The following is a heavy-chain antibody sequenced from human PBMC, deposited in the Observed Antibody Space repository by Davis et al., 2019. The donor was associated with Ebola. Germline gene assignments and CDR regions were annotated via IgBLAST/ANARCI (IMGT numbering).Heavy chain of an antibody. D-gene: IGHD3-10*01. CDR2: ISAYNGNT. J-gene: IGHJ4*02. Sequence: ASVKVSCKASGYTFTSYGISWVRQAPGQGLEWMGWISAYNGNTNYAQKLQGRVTMTTDTSTSTAYMELSSLRSEDTAVYYCATDRAGSYLYYWGQGTLVTVSS. CDR1: GYTFTSYG. V-gene: IGHV1-18*01. CDR3: ATDRAGSYLYY.